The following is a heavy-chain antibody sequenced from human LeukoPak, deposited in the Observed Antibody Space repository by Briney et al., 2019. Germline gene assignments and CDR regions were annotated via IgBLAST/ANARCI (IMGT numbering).Heavy chain of an antibody. Sequence: PGGSLRLSCAASGFTINNYAMSWGRQAPGEGREWVGAISGDGRTLYADSVKGRFTISRDSYRNTLFLQMNSLRAEDTAVYYCAKDGTGTTLNYWGQGTLVSVSS. D-gene: IGHD1-1*01. CDR2: ISGDGRT. CDR1: GFTINNYA. CDR3: AKDGTGTTLNY. J-gene: IGHJ4*02. V-gene: IGHV3-23*01.